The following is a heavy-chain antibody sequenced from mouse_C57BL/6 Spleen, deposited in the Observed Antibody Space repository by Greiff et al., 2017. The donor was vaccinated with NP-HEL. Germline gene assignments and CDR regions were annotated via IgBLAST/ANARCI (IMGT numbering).Heavy chain of an antibody. J-gene: IGHJ4*01. CDR3: TRDRGYYGSSYGAMDY. CDR2: ISSGGDYI. Sequence: EVKVEESGEGLVKPGGSLKLSCAASGFTFSSYAMSWVRQTPEKRLEWVAYISSGGDYIYYADTVKGRFTISRDNARNTLYLQMSSLKSEDTAMYYCTRDRGYYGSSYGAMDYWGQGTSVTVSS. CDR1: GFTFSSYA. D-gene: IGHD1-1*01. V-gene: IGHV5-9-1*02.